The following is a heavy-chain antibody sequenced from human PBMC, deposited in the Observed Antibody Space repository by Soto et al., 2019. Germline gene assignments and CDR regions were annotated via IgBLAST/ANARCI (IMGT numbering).Heavy chain of an antibody. J-gene: IGHJ4*02. D-gene: IGHD5-18*01. Sequence: GGALLVACAASVFTFSIYAMSWVRQAPGKGLEWVSAISGSGGSTDYVDSVKGRFTISRDNSKNTLYLQMNSLRAEDTAVYYCAKLQAYSYGPGAYFDYWGQGTMVTVSS. CDR2: ISGSGGST. CDR1: VFTFSIYA. V-gene: IGHV3-23*01. CDR3: AKLQAYSYGPGAYFDY.